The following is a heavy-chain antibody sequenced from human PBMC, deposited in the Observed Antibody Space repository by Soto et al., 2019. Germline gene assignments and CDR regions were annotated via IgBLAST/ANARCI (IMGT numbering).Heavy chain of an antibody. CDR2: ISYDGSSK. CDR3: SKDRRGGRAVLDS. CDR1: GFSFSNYG. Sequence: PGGSLRLSCAASGFSFSNYGMHWVRQAPGKGLEWMAVISYDGSSKYHADSVKGRFTISRDNSKNTLHLQMNSLRAEDTAVYYCSKDRRGGRAVLDSWGQGTPVTVSS. V-gene: IGHV3-30*18. D-gene: IGHD2-8*01. J-gene: IGHJ4*02.